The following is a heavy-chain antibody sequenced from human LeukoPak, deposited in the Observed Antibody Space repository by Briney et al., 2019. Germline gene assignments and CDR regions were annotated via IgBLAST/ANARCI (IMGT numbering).Heavy chain of an antibody. D-gene: IGHD6-13*01. V-gene: IGHV1-2*02. Sequence: GASVKVSCNASGYTFTDYYIHWVRQAPGQGLEWMGWINPHSGGRNLAQKFQGRVTMTRDTSITTAYLELSGLTPDDTAIYYCAKVRDRLSSFYPAAWGLGTLVTVSS. J-gene: IGHJ4*02. CDR2: INPHSGGR. CDR1: GYTFTDYY. CDR3: AKVRDRLSSFYPAA.